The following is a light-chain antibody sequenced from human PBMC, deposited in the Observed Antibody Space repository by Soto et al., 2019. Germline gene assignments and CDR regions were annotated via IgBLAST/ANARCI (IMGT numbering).Light chain of an antibody. J-gene: IGLJ2*01. CDR1: SSDIGGHKY. CDR2: EVS. Sequence: QSVLTQPASVSGAPGQSSSVSCTGTSSDIGGHKYVSWYQQHPDKAPKVLIFEVSNRPSGISNRFSGSKSGNTASLTISGLQAEDEADYYCSSYTSSTTSVVFGGGTQLTVL. CDR3: SSYTSSTTSVV. V-gene: IGLV2-14*01.